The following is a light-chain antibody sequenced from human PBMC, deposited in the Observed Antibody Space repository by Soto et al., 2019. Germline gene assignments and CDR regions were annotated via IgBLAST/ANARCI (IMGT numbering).Light chain of an antibody. CDR2: HVS. Sequence: DIVLTQTPLSSPVTLGQPASISCRSSQSLVYSDGNTYLSWLQQRPGQPPRLLIYHVSNRFSGVLDRFSSSGAVTEFEMNISMVEAEYVGVYYSVQFSQFPRTFGQGTKVEIK. V-gene: IGKV2-24*01. J-gene: IGKJ1*01. CDR1: QSLVYSDGNTY. CDR3: VQFSQFPRT.